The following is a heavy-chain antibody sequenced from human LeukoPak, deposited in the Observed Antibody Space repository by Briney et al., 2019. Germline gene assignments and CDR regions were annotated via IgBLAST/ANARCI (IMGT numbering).Heavy chain of an antibody. V-gene: IGHV5-51*01. D-gene: IGHD3-22*01. CDR1: GYRFNTYW. Sequence: GESLKISCEGSGYRFNTYWIGWVRQMPGKGLEWMGIIYPGDYDTRYSPSFQGQVTISADKSISTAYLQWSSLKTSDTAMYYCARRYHDYSGYSRQFDYWGQGTLVTVSS. J-gene: IGHJ4*02. CDR2: IYPGDYDT. CDR3: ARRYHDYSGYSRQFDY.